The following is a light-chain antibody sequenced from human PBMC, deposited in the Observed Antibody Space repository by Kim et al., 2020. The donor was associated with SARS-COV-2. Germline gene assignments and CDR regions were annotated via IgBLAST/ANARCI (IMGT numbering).Light chain of an antibody. CDR3: QAWDSSTAV. J-gene: IGLJ3*02. CDR2: QDS. Sequence: SVSPGQAAGITCAGDKLGDKYAYWYQRRPGQSPVLVIYQDSKRPSGIPERFSGSDSGNPATLTVGGTQAMDEADYYCQAWDSSTAVFGGGNKLTVL. V-gene: IGLV3-1*01. CDR1: KLGDKY.